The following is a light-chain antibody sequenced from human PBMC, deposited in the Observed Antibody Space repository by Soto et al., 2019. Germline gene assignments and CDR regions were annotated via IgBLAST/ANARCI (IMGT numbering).Light chain of an antibody. CDR3: QQYASSPLT. CDR2: GAS. Sequence: EIVLTQSPGTLSLSSGERATLSCRASQSVRSNYLAWYQQKLGQAPRLLIYGASSRATGIPDRFGGSWSGTYFTLNISRLEPEDFAVYYCQQYASSPLTFGGGTKVEIK. V-gene: IGKV3-20*01. J-gene: IGKJ4*01. CDR1: QSVRSNY.